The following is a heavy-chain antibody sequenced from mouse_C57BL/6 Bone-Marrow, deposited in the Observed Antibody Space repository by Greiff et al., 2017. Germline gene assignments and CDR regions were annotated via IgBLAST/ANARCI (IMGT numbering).Heavy chain of an antibody. J-gene: IGHJ4*01. Sequence: QVHVKQPGAELVKPGASVKLSCKASGYTFTSYWMHWVKQRPGQGLEWIGMIHPNSGSTNYNEKFKSKATLTVDKSSSTAYMQLSSLTSEDSAVYYCARAYSNSPYAMDYWGQGTSVTVSS. V-gene: IGHV1-64*01. CDR1: GYTFTSYW. CDR3: ARAYSNSPYAMDY. D-gene: IGHD2-5*01. CDR2: IHPNSGST.